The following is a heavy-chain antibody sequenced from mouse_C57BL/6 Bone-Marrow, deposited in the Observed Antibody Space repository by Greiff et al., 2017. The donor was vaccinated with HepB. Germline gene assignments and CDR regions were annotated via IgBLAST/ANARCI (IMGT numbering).Heavy chain of an antibody. J-gene: IGHJ2*01. CDR1: GYTFTSYW. D-gene: IGHD2-3*01. Sequence: VQLQQPGAELVMPGASVKLSCKASGYTFTSYWMHWVKQRPGQGLEWIGEIDPSDSYTNYNQKFKGKSTLTVDKSSSTAYMQRSSLTSEDSAVYYCARGWLLDYWGQGTTLTVSS. CDR3: ARGWLLDY. V-gene: IGHV1-69*01. CDR2: IDPSDSYT.